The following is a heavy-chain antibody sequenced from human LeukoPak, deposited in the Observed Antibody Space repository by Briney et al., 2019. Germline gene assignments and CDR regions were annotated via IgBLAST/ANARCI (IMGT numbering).Heavy chain of an antibody. J-gene: IGHJ4*02. Sequence: SETLSLTCAVYGGSLSGLYWNWIRQTPGKGLEWIGEIDYSGNTNYSPSLKSRVTTSIDTSKNQFSLKLSSVTAADTAVYYCARDEVVRGTFLDWGQGTLVTVSS. CDR2: IDYSGNT. CDR1: GGSLSGLY. V-gene: IGHV4-34*01. D-gene: IGHD3-10*01. CDR3: ARDEVVRGTFLD.